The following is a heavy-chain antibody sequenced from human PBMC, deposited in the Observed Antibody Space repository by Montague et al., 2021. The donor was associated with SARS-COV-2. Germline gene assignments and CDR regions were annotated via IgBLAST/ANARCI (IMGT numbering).Heavy chain of an antibody. Sequence: QSGSEVKEPGESLKISCKGSGYSFTSYWIGWVHQMPGKGLEWMGXIYPGDSDTRYSPSFQGQVTISADKSISTAYLQWSSLKASDTAIYYCARVTDYYYDTSGYWDAFGIWGQGTMVTVSS. D-gene: IGHD3-22*01. J-gene: IGHJ3*02. V-gene: IGHV5-51*07. CDR3: ARVTDYYYDTSGYWDAFGI. CDR2: IYPGDSDT. CDR1: GYSFTSYW.